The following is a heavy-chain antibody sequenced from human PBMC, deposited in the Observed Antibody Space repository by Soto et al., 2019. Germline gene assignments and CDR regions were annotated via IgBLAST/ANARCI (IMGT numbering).Heavy chain of an antibody. V-gene: IGHV1-2*02. CDR1: GDTFTGYY. D-gene: IGHD2-21*02. CDR2: INPHSGDT. J-gene: IGHJ4*02. CDR3: ARGPSCGGDCYLFDY. Sequence: QVQLVQSGAEVKNPGASVKVSCKTSGDTFTGYYMHWVRQAPGQGLEWMGWINPHSGDTDYAQTFQGRVTMTRDTSISTAYMELSRLRSNDTAFYYCARGPSCGGDCYLFDYWGQGSLVTVSS.